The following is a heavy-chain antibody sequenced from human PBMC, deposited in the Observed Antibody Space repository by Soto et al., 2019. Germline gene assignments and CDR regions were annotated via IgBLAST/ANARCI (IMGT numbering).Heavy chain of an antibody. V-gene: IGHV1-69*01. J-gene: IGHJ6*02. CDR2: IIPIFTKP. CDR3: ARTGDIVVVGDFYYGMDV. D-gene: IGHD2-2*01. CDR1: GGTFDTYA. Sequence: QVQLVQSGAEVKMPGSSVKVSCTASGGTFDTYALSWVRQAPGQGLEWLGGIIPIFTKPTYAQKFQGRITITADESTTTVYLDLSSLTSDDTAVYYCARTGDIVVVGDFYYGMDVWGQGTTVIVSS.